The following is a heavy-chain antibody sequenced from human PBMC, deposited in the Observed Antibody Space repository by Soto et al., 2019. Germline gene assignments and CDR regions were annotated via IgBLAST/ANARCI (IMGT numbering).Heavy chain of an antibody. CDR1: GGSISSYY. Sequence: PEETLSLTCTVSGGSISSYYWSWIRQPPGKGLEWIGYIYYSGSTNYNPSLKSRVTISVDTSKNQFSLKLSSVTAADTAVYYCASKPAAIDYYYYMDVWGKGTTVTVSS. V-gene: IGHV4-59*01. CDR2: IYYSGST. CDR3: ASKPAAIDYYYYMDV. D-gene: IGHD2-2*01. J-gene: IGHJ6*03.